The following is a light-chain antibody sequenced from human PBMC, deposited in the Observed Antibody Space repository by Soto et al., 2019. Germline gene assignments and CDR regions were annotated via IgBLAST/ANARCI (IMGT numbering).Light chain of an antibody. J-gene: IGKJ1*01. Sequence: DIQMTQSPSSLSASVGDRVTITCRASQSISSYLNWYQQKPGKAPKLLIYAASSLQSGGPSRFSGSGSGTDFTLTISSLQPEDFATYYCQQSYSTPLSSFGQGTKVEIK. CDR3: QQSYSTPLSS. CDR1: QSISSY. V-gene: IGKV1-39*01. CDR2: AAS.